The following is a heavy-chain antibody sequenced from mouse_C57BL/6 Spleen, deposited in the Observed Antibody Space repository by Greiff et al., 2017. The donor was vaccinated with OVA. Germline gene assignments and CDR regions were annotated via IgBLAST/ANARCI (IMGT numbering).Heavy chain of an antibody. CDR2: IWSGGST. D-gene: IGHD2-4*01. CDR1: GFSLTSYG. CDR3: AKDDYDGDAMDY. J-gene: IGHJ4*01. V-gene: IGHV2-4*01. Sequence: QVQLQQSGPGLVQPSQSLSITCTVSGFSLTSYGVHWVRQPPGKGLEWLGVIWSGGSTDSNAAFISRLSISKDNSKSQVFFKMNSLQADDTAIYYCAKDDYDGDAMDYWGQGTSVTVSS.